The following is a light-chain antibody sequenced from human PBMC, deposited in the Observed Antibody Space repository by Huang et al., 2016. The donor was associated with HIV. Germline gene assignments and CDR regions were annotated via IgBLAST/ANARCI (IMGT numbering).Light chain of an antibody. V-gene: IGKV1-39*01. J-gene: IGKJ1*01. CDR3: QQSYSTRWT. CDR2: AAS. CDR1: ESISSY. Sequence: DIRMTQSPSSLSASVGDRVNITCRPSESISSYLNWYQQKPGKAPNLLIYAASTLQSGVPSRFSSSGSGKDFNLTISSLHPEDVATYYCQQSYSTRWTFGQGTKVEVK.